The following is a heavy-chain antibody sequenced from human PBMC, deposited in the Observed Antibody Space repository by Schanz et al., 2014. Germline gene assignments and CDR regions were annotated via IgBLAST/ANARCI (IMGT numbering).Heavy chain of an antibody. V-gene: IGHV3-23*04. J-gene: IGHJ4*02. CDR2: ISGSGGST. D-gene: IGHD1-1*01. Sequence: VQLVESGGGLVKPGGSLRLSCAASGFIFSDYYMAWIRQAPGKGLEWVSAISGSGGSTYYADSVRGRFTMSRDNSKNTVHLQMSSLRAEDTALYYCARDRRNADLDYWGQGTLVTVSS. CDR3: ARDRRNADLDY. CDR1: GFIFSDYY.